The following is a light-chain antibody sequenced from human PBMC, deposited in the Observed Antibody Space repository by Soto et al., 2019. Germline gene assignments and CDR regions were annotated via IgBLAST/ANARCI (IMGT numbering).Light chain of an antibody. Sequence: EIVLTQSPGTLSLSPGERATLSCRASQSVSSYLAWYQRKPGQAPRLLIYGASSRATGIPDRISGSGFGTDFTFTISRLEPEDFAVYCCQQYGGSPQRFGQGTKVEIK. V-gene: IGKV3-20*01. CDR3: QQYGGSPQR. CDR1: QSVSSY. CDR2: GAS. J-gene: IGKJ1*01.